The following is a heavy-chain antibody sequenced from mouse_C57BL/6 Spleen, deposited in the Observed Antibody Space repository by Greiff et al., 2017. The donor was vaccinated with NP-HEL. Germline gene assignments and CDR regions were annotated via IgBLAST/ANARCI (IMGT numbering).Heavy chain of an antibody. CDR3: ARYPYYDYDEGYAMDY. D-gene: IGHD2-4*01. V-gene: IGHV1-63*01. J-gene: IGHJ4*01. Sequence: QVHVKQSGAELVRPGTSVKMSCKASGYTFTNYWIGWAKQRPGHGLEWIGDIYPGGGYTNYNEKFKGKATLTADKSSSTAYMQFSSLTSEDSAIYYCARYPYYDYDEGYAMDYWGQGTSVTVSS. CDR1: GYTFTNYW. CDR2: IYPGGGYT.